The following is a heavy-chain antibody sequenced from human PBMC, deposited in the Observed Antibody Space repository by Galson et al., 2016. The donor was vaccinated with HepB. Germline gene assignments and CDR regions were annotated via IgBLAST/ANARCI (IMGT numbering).Heavy chain of an antibody. CDR1: GSTFNSYG. J-gene: IGHJ4*02. CDR3: ARDRYGDYLDY. V-gene: IGHV3-33*01. CDR2: IWYDRNNK. D-gene: IGHD4-17*01. Sequence: SLRLSCAASGSTFNSYGMHWVRQAPGKGLEWVAIIWYDRNNKYYADSVKGRFTISRDISKNTLYLQMNSLRAEDTAVYYCARDRYGDYLDYWGQGTLVTVSS.